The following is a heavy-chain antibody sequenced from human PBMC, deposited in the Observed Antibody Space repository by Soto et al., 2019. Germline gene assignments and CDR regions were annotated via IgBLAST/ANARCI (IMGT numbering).Heavy chain of an antibody. CDR1: GFTFSSYS. CDR2: ISSSSSTI. V-gene: IGHV3-48*02. D-gene: IGHD3-10*01. Sequence: EVQLVESGGGLVEPGGSLRLSCAASGFTFSSYSMNWVRQAPGKGLEWVSYISSSSSTIYYADSVKGRFTISRDNAKNSLYLQMTSLRDEDTAVYYCASEIPLRGAGWFDPWGQGTLVTVS. J-gene: IGHJ5*02. CDR3: ASEIPLRGAGWFDP.